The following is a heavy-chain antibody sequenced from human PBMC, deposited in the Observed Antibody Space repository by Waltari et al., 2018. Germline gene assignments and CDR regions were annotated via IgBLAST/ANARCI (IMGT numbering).Heavy chain of an antibody. V-gene: IGHV3-48*03. CDR2: ISSSGSTI. CDR1: GFTFISYE. J-gene: IGHJ3*02. D-gene: IGHD2-21*02. CDR3: ARALVTTNAFDI. Sequence: EVQLVESGGGLVQPGGSLRLSCAASGFTFISYEMNWVRQAPGKGLEWVSYISSSGSTIYYADSVKGRFTISRDNAKNSLYLQMNSLRAEDTAVYYCARALVTTNAFDIWGQGTMVTVSS.